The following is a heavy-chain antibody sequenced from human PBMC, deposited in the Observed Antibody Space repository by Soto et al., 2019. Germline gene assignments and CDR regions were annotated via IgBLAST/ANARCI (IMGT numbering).Heavy chain of an antibody. J-gene: IGHJ4*02. CDR2: ISYDGSNK. V-gene: IGHV3-30*18. Sequence: QVQLVESGGGVVQPGRSLRLSCAASGFTFSSYGMHWVRQAPGKGLEWVAVISYDGSNKYYADSVKGRFTISRDNSKNPRYLQMNSLRAEDTAVYYCAKNGDGYNYSGFDYWGQGTLVTVSS. CDR3: AKNGDGYNYSGFDY. CDR1: GFTFSSYG. D-gene: IGHD5-12*01.